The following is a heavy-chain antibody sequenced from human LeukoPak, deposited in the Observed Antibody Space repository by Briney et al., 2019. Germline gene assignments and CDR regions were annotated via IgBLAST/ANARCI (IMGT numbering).Heavy chain of an antibody. CDR3: APIVGVGSIDY. V-gene: IGHV4-59*03. J-gene: IGHJ4*02. Sequence: SETLSLTCSVSGGSISSYYWSWIRQPPGKGLEWIGYIYYSGRTNYNPSLKSRVTISVDTSKNQFSLTLSSVTAADTAVYYCAPIVGVGSIDYWGQGTLVTVSS. CDR1: GGSISSYY. D-gene: IGHD3-3*01. CDR2: IYYSGRT.